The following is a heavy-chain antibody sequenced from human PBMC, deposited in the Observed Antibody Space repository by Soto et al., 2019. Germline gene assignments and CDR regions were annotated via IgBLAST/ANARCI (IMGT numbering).Heavy chain of an antibody. V-gene: IGHV1-69*06. CDR2: IIPIFGTA. J-gene: IGHJ4*02. CDR3: ASSSGNNYGVGTNYYFDY. D-gene: IGHD1-26*01. CDR1: GGTFSTYS. Sequence: QVQLVQSGAEVKKPGSSVKVSCKTSGGTFSTYSIVWVRQAPGEGLEWMVGIIPIFGTANYAQKFQDRVTITADKSTNTALMELSSLKSEDTAMYYCASSSGNNYGVGTNYYFDYWGQGTLVTVSS.